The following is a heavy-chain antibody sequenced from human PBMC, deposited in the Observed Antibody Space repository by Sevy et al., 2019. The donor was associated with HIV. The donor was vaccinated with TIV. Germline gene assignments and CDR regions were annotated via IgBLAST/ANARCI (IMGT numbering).Heavy chain of an antibody. J-gene: IGHJ4*02. Sequence: GGSLRLSCTASGFTFGDYAMSWFRQAPGKGLEWVGFIRSKAYGGTTEYAASVKGRFTISRDDSKTIAYLQMNSLKTENTAVFYCTGVSSPATTIFGVREDYWGQGTLVSVSS. D-gene: IGHD3-3*01. CDR3: TGVSSPATTIFGVREDY. CDR2: IRSKAYGGTT. V-gene: IGHV3-49*03. CDR1: GFTFGDYA.